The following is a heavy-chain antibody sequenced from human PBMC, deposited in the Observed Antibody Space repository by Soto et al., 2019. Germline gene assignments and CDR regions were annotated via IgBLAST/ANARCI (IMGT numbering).Heavy chain of an antibody. Sequence: GSLRLSCGASGFIFSKYSMNWVRQAPGKGLEWLSYISSNSVTIYYADSVRGRFTIFRDNAKNSLYLQMNSLRDEDTAVYYCARAPGYCSSTSCSYGMDVWGQGTTVTVSS. CDR1: GFIFSKYS. J-gene: IGHJ6*02. D-gene: IGHD2-2*01. CDR3: ARAPGYCSSTSCSYGMDV. CDR2: ISSNSVTI. V-gene: IGHV3-48*02.